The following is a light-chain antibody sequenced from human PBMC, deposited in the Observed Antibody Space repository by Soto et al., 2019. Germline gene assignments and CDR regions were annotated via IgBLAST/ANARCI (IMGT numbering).Light chain of an antibody. CDR3: VQALQSPPWT. J-gene: IGKJ1*01. Sequence: DIVVTQSPLTLPVTPGETASISCRSSQSLLHSNGYNYLDLYLQKPGQSPQLLIYLGSNRASGVPDRFSGSGSGTDFTLKISRVEAEDVGVYYCVQALQSPPWTFGQGTKVEIK. CDR2: LGS. V-gene: IGKV2-28*01. CDR1: QSLLHSNGYNY.